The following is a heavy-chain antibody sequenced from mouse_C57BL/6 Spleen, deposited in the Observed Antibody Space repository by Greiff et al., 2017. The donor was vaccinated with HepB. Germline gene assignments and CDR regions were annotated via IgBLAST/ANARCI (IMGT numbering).Heavy chain of an antibody. CDR1: GYTFTSYW. Sequence: VQLQQSGAELVRPGSSVKLSCKASGYTFTSYWMHWVKPRPIQGLEWIGNIDPSDSETHYNQKFKDKATLTVDESSSTAYMQLSSLTSEDSAVYYCANSYDYDEYEFDYWGQGTALTVSS. J-gene: IGHJ2*01. D-gene: IGHD2-4*01. V-gene: IGHV1-52*01. CDR3: ANSYDYDEYEFDY. CDR2: IDPSDSET.